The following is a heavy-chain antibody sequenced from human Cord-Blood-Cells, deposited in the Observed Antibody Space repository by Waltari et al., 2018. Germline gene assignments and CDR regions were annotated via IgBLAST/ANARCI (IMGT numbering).Heavy chain of an antibody. D-gene: IGHD3-16*01. CDR2: FYPEEGET. Sequence: QVQLVQSGAEVKKPGASVKVSCKVSGYTLTELSMHWVRQAPGKGLEWMGGFYPEEGETNYAQKFQGRVTMTEDTSTDTAYMELSSLRSEDTAVYYCATARDPIMITFGGDAFDIWGQGTMVTVSS. J-gene: IGHJ3*02. V-gene: IGHV1-24*01. CDR1: GYTLTELS. CDR3: ATARDPIMITFGGDAFDI.